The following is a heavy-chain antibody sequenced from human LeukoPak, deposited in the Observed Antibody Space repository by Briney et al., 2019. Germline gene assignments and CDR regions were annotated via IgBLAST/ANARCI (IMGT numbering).Heavy chain of an antibody. V-gene: IGHV2-5*02. D-gene: IGHD3-16*02. J-gene: IGHJ3*02. CDR3: AHIMITYGGLVAQDAFDI. CDR1: GFSLTTSQVG. Sequence: SGPTLVRPTQTLTVTCTFSGFSLTTSQVGVAWIRQPPGKALEWLAVVYWDDGKRYSPSLKTRLSITKDTPKNQVVLTMTKMDPVDTGTYYCAHIMITYGGLVAQDAFDIWGQGAMVTV. CDR2: VYWDDGK.